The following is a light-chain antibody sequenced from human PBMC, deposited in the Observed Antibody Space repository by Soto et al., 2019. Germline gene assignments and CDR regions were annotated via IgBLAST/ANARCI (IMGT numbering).Light chain of an antibody. CDR3: SLYTSENTYV. Sequence: QSALTQPASVSGSPGQSITISCTGTSSDVGGYNYVSWYQQHPGKAPKLMIYEVSNRPSGVSNRFSGSKSGNTASLTISGLQAEDEADYYCSLYTSENTYVFGTGTKLTV. CDR1: SSDVGGYNY. J-gene: IGLJ1*01. CDR2: EVS. V-gene: IGLV2-14*01.